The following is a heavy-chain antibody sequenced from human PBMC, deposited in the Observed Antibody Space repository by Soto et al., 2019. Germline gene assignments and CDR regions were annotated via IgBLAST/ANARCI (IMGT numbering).Heavy chain of an antibody. D-gene: IGHD1-7*01. CDR3: AREELQRDYFDY. J-gene: IGHJ4*02. V-gene: IGHV3-21*01. CDR2: ISSGSSYI. CDR1: GFTFSTYS. Sequence: EVQLVESGGGLVKPGGSLKLSFAASGFTFSTYSMNWVRQAPGKGLEWVSSISSGSSYIYYADSVKGRFTISRDNAKNSLYLQMNSLRAEDTAVYYCAREELQRDYFDYWGQGTLVTVSS.